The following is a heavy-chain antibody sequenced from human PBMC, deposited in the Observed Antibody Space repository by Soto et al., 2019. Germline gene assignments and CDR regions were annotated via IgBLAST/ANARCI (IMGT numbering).Heavy chain of an antibody. CDR1: GYSVSSNSAA. Sequence: SHTLSVTCVISGYSVSSNSAARNCISQSPSRGLEWLGRTYYRSKWYNDYAVSVKSRITINPDTSKNQFSLQLNSVTPEDTAVYYCARTGLDGVVKYYYYGMDVWGQGTTVTV. D-gene: IGHD3-3*01. CDR3: ARTGLDGVVKYYYYGMDV. V-gene: IGHV6-1*01. CDR2: TYYRSKWYN. J-gene: IGHJ6*02.